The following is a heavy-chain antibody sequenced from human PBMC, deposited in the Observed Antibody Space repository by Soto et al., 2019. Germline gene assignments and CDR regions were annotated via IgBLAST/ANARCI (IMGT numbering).Heavy chain of an antibody. V-gene: IGHV3-9*01. Sequence: EVQLVESGGGLVQPGRSLRLSCAASGFTFDDYAMHWVRQAPGKGLEWVSGISWNSGSIGYVDSVKGRFTISRDNAKNSLYLQMNSLRAEDTALYYCAKDSVAVAGHYYYGMDVWGQGTTVTVSS. CDR1: GFTFDDYA. D-gene: IGHD6-19*01. CDR2: ISWNSGSI. CDR3: AKDSVAVAGHYYYGMDV. J-gene: IGHJ6*02.